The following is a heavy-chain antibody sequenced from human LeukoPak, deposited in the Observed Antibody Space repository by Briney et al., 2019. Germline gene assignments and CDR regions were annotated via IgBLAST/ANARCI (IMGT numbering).Heavy chain of an antibody. CDR2: MNPNSGNT. Sequence: GASVKVSCKASGYTFTSYDINWVRQATGQGLEWMGWMNPNSGNTGYAQKFQGRVTMTRNTSISTAYMELSSLRSEDTVVYYCARVGEGYYDFWSGYYNEHYYYGMDVWGQGTTVTVSS. D-gene: IGHD3-3*01. CDR3: ARVGEGYYDFWSGYYNEHYYYGMDV. J-gene: IGHJ6*02. V-gene: IGHV1-8*01. CDR1: GYTFTSYD.